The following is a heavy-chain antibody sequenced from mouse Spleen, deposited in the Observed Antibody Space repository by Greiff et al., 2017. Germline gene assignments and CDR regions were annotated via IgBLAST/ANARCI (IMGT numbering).Heavy chain of an antibody. Sequence: EVQLQQSGPELVKPGASVKISCKASGYSFTGYYMNWVKQSPEKSLEWIGEINPSTGGTTYNQKFKAKATLTVDKSSSTAYMQLKSLTSEDSAVYYCASEGRIYDGYSDYWGQGTTLTVSS. J-gene: IGHJ2*01. CDR2: INPSTGGT. V-gene: IGHV1-42*01. D-gene: IGHD2-3*01. CDR1: GYSFTGYY. CDR3: ASEGRIYDGYSDY.